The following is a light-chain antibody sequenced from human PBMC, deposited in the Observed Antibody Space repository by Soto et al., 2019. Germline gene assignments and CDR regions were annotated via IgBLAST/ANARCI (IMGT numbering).Light chain of an antibody. Sequence: EIVLTQSPATLSLSPGERATLSCRASQSVSSSYLAWYQQKPGQAPRLLIYGASTRASDIPARFSGSGSVTEFALTISSLQSEDFAVYYCQQYNNWPITFGQGTRLEI. V-gene: IGKV3-15*01. CDR3: QQYNNWPIT. CDR2: GAS. J-gene: IGKJ5*01. CDR1: QSVSSSY.